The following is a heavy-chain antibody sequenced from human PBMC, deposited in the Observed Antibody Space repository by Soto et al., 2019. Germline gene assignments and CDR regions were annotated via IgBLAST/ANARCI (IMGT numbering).Heavy chain of an antibody. D-gene: IGHD3-10*01. CDR1: GFTLSNYW. CDR2: INTDGSTT. Sequence: EVQLVESGGVSVKPVGSLRLSCTASGFTLSNYWMHWVRQAPGKGLVWVSRINTDGSTTTYADSVKGRFTISRDNAKNTLYLQMNSLRDEDTAVYYCVRIRRGDVCTFGYWGQGTLVTVSS. J-gene: IGHJ4*02. V-gene: IGHV3-74*01. CDR3: VRIRRGDVCTFGY.